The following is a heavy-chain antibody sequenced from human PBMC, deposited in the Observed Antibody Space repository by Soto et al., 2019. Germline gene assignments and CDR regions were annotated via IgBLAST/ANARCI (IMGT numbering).Heavy chain of an antibody. CDR3: ARDESSWPPGEYYYYYYGMDV. CDR1: GGTLSSYA. V-gene: IGHV1-69*13. Sequence: GASVKVSCKASGGTLSSYAISWVRQAPGQGLEWMGGIIPIFGTANYAQKFQGRVTITADESTSTAYMELSSLRSEDTAVYYCARDESSWPPGEYYYYYYGMDVWGQGTTVTV. J-gene: IGHJ6*02. CDR2: IIPIFGTA. D-gene: IGHD6-13*01.